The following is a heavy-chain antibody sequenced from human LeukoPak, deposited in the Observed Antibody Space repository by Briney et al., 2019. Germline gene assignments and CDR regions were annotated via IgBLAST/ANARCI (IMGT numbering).Heavy chain of an antibody. CDR3: AKDRRVDYGDPSYYYYYGMDV. CDR2: ISGSGGST. Sequence: GGSLRLSCAASGFTFSGYAMSWVRQAPGKGLEWVSAISGSGGSTYYADSVKGRFTISRDNSKNTLYLQMNSLRAEDTAVYYCAKDRRVDYGDPSYYYYYGMDVWGQGTTVTVSS. CDR1: GFTFSGYA. V-gene: IGHV3-23*01. D-gene: IGHD4-17*01. J-gene: IGHJ6*02.